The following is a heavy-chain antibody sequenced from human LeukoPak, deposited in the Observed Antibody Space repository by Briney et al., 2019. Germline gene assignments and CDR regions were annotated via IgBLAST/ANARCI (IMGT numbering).Heavy chain of an antibody. CDR1: GFTFSNAW. CDR2: IKSKTDGGTT. J-gene: IGHJ4*02. CDR3: TTAYPTYSSGWYRSDY. Sequence: GGSLRLSCAASGFTFSNAWMSWVRKAPGKGLEWVGRIKSKTDGGTTDYAAPVKGRFTISRDDSKNTLYLQMNSLKTEDTAVYYCTTAYPTYSSGWYRSDYWGQGTLVTVSS. V-gene: IGHV3-15*01. D-gene: IGHD6-19*01.